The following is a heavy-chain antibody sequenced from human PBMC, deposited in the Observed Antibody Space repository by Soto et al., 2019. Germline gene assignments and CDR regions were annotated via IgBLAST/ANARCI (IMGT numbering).Heavy chain of an antibody. D-gene: IGHD6-19*01. CDR3: ARDFLMYSSGWYCFDY. CDR1: GYTFTSYG. CDR2: ISAYNSHT. Sequence: QVQLVPSGAEVKKPGASVKVSCKASGYTFTSYGISWVRQAPGQGLECMGWISAYNSHTNYAPKLQGRFTRTTDTPTSTAYRELRSLSSDDTAVYYCARDFLMYSSGWYCFDYWGQGTLVTVSS. J-gene: IGHJ4*02. V-gene: IGHV1-18*01.